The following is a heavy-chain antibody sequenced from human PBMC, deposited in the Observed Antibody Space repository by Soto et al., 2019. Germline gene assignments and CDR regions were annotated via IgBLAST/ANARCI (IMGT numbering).Heavy chain of an antibody. CDR2: ISSSSSYI. D-gene: IGHD2-2*02. CDR1: GFTFSSYS. V-gene: IGHV3-21*01. J-gene: IGHJ6*02. CDR3: ARVYCSSTSCYTYGMDV. Sequence: SLRLSCAAAGFTFSSYSMNWVRQAPGKGLEWVSSISSSSSYIYYADSVKGRFTISRDNAKNSLYLQMNSLRAEDTAVYYCARVYCSSTSCYTYGMDVWGQGTTVTVSS.